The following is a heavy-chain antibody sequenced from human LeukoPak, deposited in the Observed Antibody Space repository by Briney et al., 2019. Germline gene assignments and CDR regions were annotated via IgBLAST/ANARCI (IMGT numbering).Heavy chain of an antibody. Sequence: SETLSLTCTVSGGSISSYYWSWIRQPPGKGLEWSGYIYYSGSTNYNPSLKSRVTISVDTSKNQFSLKLSSVTAADTAVYYCARRPQQQLVSWYFDLWGRGTLVTVSS. V-gene: IGHV4-59*01. CDR2: IYYSGST. J-gene: IGHJ2*01. D-gene: IGHD6-13*01. CDR3: ARRPQQQLVSWYFDL. CDR1: GGSISSYY.